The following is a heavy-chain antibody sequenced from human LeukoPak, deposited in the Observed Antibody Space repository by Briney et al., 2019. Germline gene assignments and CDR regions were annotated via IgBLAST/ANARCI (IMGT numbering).Heavy chain of an antibody. V-gene: IGHV3-23*01. CDR3: AKRRTTVITMDYFDY. CDR2: ISGGAGTP. CDR1: GFTFSNYA. J-gene: IGHJ4*02. D-gene: IGHD4-17*01. Sequence: GGSLRLSCAASGFTFSNYAMSWVRQAPGKGLEWVSGISGGAGTPYYADSVKGRFTISRDNSKNTLYLQMRSLGAEDTAVYYCAKRRTTVITMDYFDYWGQGTLVTVSS.